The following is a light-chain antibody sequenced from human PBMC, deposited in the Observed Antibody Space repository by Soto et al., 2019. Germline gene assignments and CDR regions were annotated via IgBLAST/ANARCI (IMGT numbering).Light chain of an antibody. Sequence: DIQITPSPSSLSASVGARVTITCPASQDISNYLNWYQQKPGKAPKLLIYDASNLETGVPSRFSGSGSGTDFTFTISSLQPEDSATYYCQQYDNLPLTFGQGTRREIK. CDR3: QQYDNLPLT. V-gene: IGKV1-33*01. CDR1: QDISNY. J-gene: IGKJ5*01. CDR2: DAS.